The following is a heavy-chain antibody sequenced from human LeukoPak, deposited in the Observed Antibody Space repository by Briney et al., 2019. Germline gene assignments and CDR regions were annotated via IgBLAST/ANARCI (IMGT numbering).Heavy chain of an antibody. J-gene: IGHJ4*02. CDR1: GYTFTGYY. CDR2: ISGYNGNT. V-gene: IGHV1-18*04. CDR3: ARDQSPGLFDY. Sequence: ASVKVSCKASGYTFTGYYMHWVRQAPGQGLEWMGWISGYNGNTNYAQKPQGRVIMTTDTSTSTAYMELRSLRSDDTAMYYCARDQSPGLFDYWGQGTLVTVSS.